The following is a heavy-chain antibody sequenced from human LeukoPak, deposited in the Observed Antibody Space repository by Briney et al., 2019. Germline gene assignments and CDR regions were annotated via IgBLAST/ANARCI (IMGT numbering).Heavy chain of an antibody. CDR3: ARVNAPVATFDY. J-gene: IGHJ4*02. Sequence: SETLSVTCTVSGYSISSTYYGAWVRQPPGKGLEWIATISHSGNTYYTPSLESRLTISLDTSKKHFSLRLSSVTAADTAVYYCARVNAPVATFDYWGLGTLVAVFS. D-gene: IGHD1-1*01. CDR1: GYSISSTYY. V-gene: IGHV4-38-2*02. CDR2: ISHSGNT.